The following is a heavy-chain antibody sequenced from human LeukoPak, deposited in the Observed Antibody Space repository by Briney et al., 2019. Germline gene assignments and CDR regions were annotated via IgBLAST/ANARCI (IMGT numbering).Heavy chain of an antibody. D-gene: IGHD4-17*01. V-gene: IGHV3-11*01. Sequence: PGGSLRLSCAASGFTFSDYYMSWIRQAPGKGLEWASYISSSGSTIYYADSVKGRFTISRDNAKNSLYLQMNSLRAEDTAVYYCARETFPLRCWFDPWGQGTLVTVSS. CDR3: ARETFPLRCWFDP. J-gene: IGHJ5*02. CDR1: GFTFSDYY. CDR2: ISSSGSTI.